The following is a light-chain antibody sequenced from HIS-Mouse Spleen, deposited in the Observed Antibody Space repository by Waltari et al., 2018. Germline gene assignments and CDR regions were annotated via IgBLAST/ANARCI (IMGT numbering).Light chain of an antibody. CDR1: ALPKKY. Sequence: SYELTQPPSVSVSPGQTARITCSGDALPKKYAYWYQQKSGHAPVLVIYEDSKRPSGFPEGFSGSSSGTMATLTISGAQVEDEADYYCYSTDSSGNHRVFGGGTKLTVL. CDR3: YSTDSSGNHRV. CDR2: EDS. J-gene: IGLJ2*01. V-gene: IGLV3-10*01.